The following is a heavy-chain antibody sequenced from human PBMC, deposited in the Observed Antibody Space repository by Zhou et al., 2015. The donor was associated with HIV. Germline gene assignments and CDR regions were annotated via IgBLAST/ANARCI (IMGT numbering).Heavy chain of an antibody. Sequence: QVQLVQSGAEVKKPGSSVKVSCKASGGTFSSYAINWVRQAPGQGLEWMGGIIPLFPTPNYAQTFQGRLTITADKSTGTAYMELTSLTSDDTAVYYCASATTPQPYLSSFQNWGQGTVVSVSS. CDR2: IIPLFPTP. J-gene: IGHJ1*01. CDR1: GGTFSSYA. V-gene: IGHV1-69*06. D-gene: IGHD1-1*01. CDR3: ASATTPQPYLSSFQN.